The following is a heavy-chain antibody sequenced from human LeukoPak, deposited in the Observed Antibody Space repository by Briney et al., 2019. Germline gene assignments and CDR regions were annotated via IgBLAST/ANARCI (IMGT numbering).Heavy chain of an antibody. J-gene: IGHJ4*02. CDR3: AKGYYDYVWGSYYFDY. CDR2: ISGSGGST. CDR1: GFTFSSYA. D-gene: IGHD3-16*01. V-gene: IGHV3-23*01. Sequence: GGSLRLSCAASGFTFSSYAMSWVRQAPGKGVEWVSAISGSGGSTYYADSVKGRFTISRDNSRDTLYLQMNSLRAEDTAVYYCAKGYYDYVWGSYYFDYWGQGTLVTVSS.